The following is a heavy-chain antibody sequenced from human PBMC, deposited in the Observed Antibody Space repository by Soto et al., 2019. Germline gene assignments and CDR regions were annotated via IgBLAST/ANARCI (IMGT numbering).Heavy chain of an antibody. J-gene: IGHJ6*02. Sequence: ASVKVSCKASGYTFTSYGISWVRQAPGQGLEWMGWISAYNGNTNYAQKLQGRVTMTTDTSTSTAYMELRSQRSDDTAVYYCAREWRDITMFGPGMDGMDVWGQGTTVTVSS. CDR2: ISAYNGNT. CDR1: GYTFTSYG. CDR3: AREWRDITMFGPGMDGMDV. V-gene: IGHV1-18*01. D-gene: IGHD3-3*01.